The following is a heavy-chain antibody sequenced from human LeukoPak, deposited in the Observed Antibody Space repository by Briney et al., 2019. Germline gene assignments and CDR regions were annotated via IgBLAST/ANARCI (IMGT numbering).Heavy chain of an antibody. CDR1: GYTFTSYY. D-gene: IGHD2-8*02. J-gene: IGHJ5*02. V-gene: IGHV1-46*01. Sequence: EASVKVSCKASGYTFTSYYMHWVRQAPGQGLEWMGIINPSGGSTSYAQKFQGRVTMTRDMSTSTVYMELSSLRSEDTAVYYCARDPTGGWFDPWGQRTLVTVSS. CDR3: ARDPTGGWFDP. CDR2: INPSGGST.